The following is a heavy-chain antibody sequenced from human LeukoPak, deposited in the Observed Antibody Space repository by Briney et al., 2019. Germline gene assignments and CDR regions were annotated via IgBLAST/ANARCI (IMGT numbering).Heavy chain of an antibody. CDR1: GFTLSTYN. J-gene: IGHJ6*04. CDR2: ISTSSSYI. D-gene: IGHD3-10*02. Sequence: GGSLRLSCAASGFTLSTYNMKWVRQAPRRGLEWVSSISTSSSYIYYADSVKGRFNISRDNAKNSLYLQMNSLRAEDTAVYYCAELGITMIGGVWGKGTTVTISS. V-gene: IGHV3-21*01. CDR3: AELGITMIGGV.